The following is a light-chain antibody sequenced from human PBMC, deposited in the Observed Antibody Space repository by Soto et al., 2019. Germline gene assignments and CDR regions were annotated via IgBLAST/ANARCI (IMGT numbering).Light chain of an antibody. CDR3: QQVHSWPLT. CDR2: VAS. J-gene: IGKJ4*01. Sequence: IQLTQSPSSLSASVGDRVTITCRASQGIDSHLAWYQQKPGKGPKLLIYVASTLQSGVPSRFSGSGSGTDFTLTISNLQPDDFAAYYCQQVHSWPLTFGGGTKVEFK. V-gene: IGKV1-9*01. CDR1: QGIDSH.